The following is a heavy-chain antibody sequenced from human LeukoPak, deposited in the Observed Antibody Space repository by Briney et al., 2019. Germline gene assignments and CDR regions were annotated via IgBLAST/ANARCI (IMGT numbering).Heavy chain of an antibody. CDR1: GFTVSSNY. CDR3: ASGDYDSSGYYPGAFDI. J-gene: IGHJ3*02. CDR2: IYSGGST. D-gene: IGHD3-22*01. Sequence: GSLRLSCAASGFTVSSNYMSWVRQAPGKGLEWVSVIYSGGSTYYADSVKGRFTISRDNSKNTLYLQMNSLRAEDTAVYYCASGDYDSSGYYPGAFDIWGQGTMVTVSS. V-gene: IGHV3-66*01.